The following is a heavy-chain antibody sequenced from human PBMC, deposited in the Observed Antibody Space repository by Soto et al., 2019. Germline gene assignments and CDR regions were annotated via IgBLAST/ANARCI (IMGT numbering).Heavy chain of an antibody. Sequence: QLQLQESGPGLVKPSETLSLTCTVSGGSISSSSYYWGWIRQPPGKGLEWIGSIYYSGSTYYNPSLKSRVTISVDTSKNQFSLKLSSVTAADTAVYYCARENCSGGSCYSGGAFDIWGQGTMVTVSS. D-gene: IGHD2-15*01. J-gene: IGHJ3*02. CDR1: GGSISSSSYY. CDR3: ARENCSGGSCYSGGAFDI. V-gene: IGHV4-39*01. CDR2: IYYSGST.